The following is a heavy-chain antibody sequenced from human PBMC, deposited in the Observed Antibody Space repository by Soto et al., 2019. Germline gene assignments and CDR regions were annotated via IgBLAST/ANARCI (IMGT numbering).Heavy chain of an antibody. CDR1: GFTFSSYG. CDR3: AKDKTARGPHNWFDP. V-gene: IGHV3-30*18. J-gene: IGHJ5*02. Sequence: GGSLRLSCAASGFTFSSYGMHWVRQAPGKGLEWVAVISYDGSNKYYADSVKGRFTISRDNSKNTLYLQMNSLRAEDTAVYYCAKDKTARGPHNWFDPWGQGTLVTVS. CDR2: ISYDGSNK.